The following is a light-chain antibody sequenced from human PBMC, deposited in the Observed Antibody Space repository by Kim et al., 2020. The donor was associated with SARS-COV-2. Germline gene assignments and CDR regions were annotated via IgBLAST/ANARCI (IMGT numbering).Light chain of an antibody. J-gene: IGKJ1*01. Sequence: SPGESATLSCRASQSVSSNYLAWYQQKPGQAPRLLVYGASSRATGIPDRFSGSGSGTDFTLTISRLEPEDFAVYFCQQYATSPRTFGQGTKVDIK. CDR1: QSVSSNY. CDR3: QQYATSPRT. V-gene: IGKV3-20*01. CDR2: GAS.